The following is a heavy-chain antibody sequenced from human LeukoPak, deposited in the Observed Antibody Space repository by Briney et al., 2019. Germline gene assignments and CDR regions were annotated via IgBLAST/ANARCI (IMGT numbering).Heavy chain of an antibody. CDR1: GFTFSSYG. J-gene: IGHJ4*02. V-gene: IGHV3-30*02. D-gene: IGHD3-22*01. CDR2: IRYDGSNK. CDR3: AKSVDSSGYYYYDY. Sequence: AGGSLRLSCAASGFTFSSYGMHWVRQAPGKGLEWVAFIRYDGSNKYYADSVKGRFTISRDNSKNTLYLQMNSLRAEDTAVYYCAKSVDSSGYYYYDYWGQGTLVTVSS.